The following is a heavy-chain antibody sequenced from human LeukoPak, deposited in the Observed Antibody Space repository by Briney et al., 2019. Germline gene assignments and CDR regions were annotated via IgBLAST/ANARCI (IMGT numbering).Heavy chain of an antibody. CDR1: GFTFSSYW. D-gene: IGHD3-10*01. Sequence: GGSLRLSCAASGFTFSSYWMTWVRQAPGKGLEWVANTKEDGGEGYYVDSVKGRFTISRDNAKNSLYLQMNSLRAEDTALYYCATRYASGPIADYWGQGTLVTVSS. J-gene: IGHJ4*02. CDR2: TKEDGGEG. CDR3: ATRYASGPIADY. V-gene: IGHV3-7*03.